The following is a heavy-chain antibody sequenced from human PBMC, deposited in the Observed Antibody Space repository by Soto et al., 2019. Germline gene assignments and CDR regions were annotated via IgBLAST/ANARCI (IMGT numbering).Heavy chain of an antibody. CDR3: AKDRGWLAERYYYGMDV. CDR1: GFTFSSYG. CDR2: ISYDGSNK. Sequence: QVQLVESGGGVVQPGRSLRLSCAASGFTFSSYGMHWVRQAPGKGLEWVAVISYDGSNKYYADSVKGRFTISRDNSKNTLSLQMNSLRAEDTAVYYCAKDRGWLAERYYYGMDVWGQGTTVTVSS. J-gene: IGHJ6*02. D-gene: IGHD6-19*01. V-gene: IGHV3-30*18.